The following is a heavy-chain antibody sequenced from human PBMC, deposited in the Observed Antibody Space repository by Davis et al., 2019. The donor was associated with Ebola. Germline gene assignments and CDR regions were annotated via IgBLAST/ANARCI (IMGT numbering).Heavy chain of an antibody. V-gene: IGHV1-18*04. CDR3: ARAVRYSVIVTRTSRKYYFDY. Sequence: ASVKVSCKASGYTFTSYGISWVRQAPGQGLEWMGWISAYNGNTNYAQKLQGRVTMTTDTSTSTAYMELRSLRSDDTAVYYCARAVRYSVIVTRTSRKYYFDYWGQGSLVTVSS. J-gene: IGHJ4*02. CDR1: GYTFTSYG. D-gene: IGHD2/OR15-2a*01. CDR2: ISAYNGNT.